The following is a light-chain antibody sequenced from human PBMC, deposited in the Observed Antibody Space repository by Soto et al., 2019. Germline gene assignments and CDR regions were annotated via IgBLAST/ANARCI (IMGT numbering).Light chain of an antibody. CDR1: QSLRSS. Sequence: ETMMTQSPDTLSVSLGERATLSSRASQSLRSSLAWYQQKPGQAPRLLIYDASTRATGIPARFSGSGSGTDFTLTISGLQSEDFAVYYCQQYNNWPQTFGQGTKVAIK. CDR2: DAS. J-gene: IGKJ1*01. CDR3: QQYNNWPQT. V-gene: IGKV3-15*01.